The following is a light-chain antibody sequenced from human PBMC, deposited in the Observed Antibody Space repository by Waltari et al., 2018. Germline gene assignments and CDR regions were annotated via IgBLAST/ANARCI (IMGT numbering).Light chain of an antibody. J-gene: IGLJ2*01. Sequence: QSALTQPPSASGSPGQSVTISCTGTSSDVGGYNYVSWYQQLPGKAPKLMISEVSKRPAGVPDRFAGSKSCNTASRTVSGLQAEDEADYYCSSYAGSNNLVFGGGTKLTVL. CDR2: EVS. CDR1: SSDVGGYNY. CDR3: SSYAGSNNLV. V-gene: IGLV2-8*01.